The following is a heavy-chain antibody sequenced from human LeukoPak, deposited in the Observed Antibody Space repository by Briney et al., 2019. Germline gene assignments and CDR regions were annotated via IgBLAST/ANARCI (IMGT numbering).Heavy chain of an antibody. CDR2: ISGSGGST. D-gene: IGHD3-3*01. Sequence: GGSLRLSCAAYGFTFSSYAMSWVRQAPGKGLEWVSAISGSGGSTYYADSVKGRFTISRDNSKNTLYLQMNSLRAEDTAVYYCAKAGGGLEYYFDYWGQGTLVTVSS. J-gene: IGHJ4*02. CDR1: GFTFSSYA. CDR3: AKAGGGLEYYFDY. V-gene: IGHV3-23*01.